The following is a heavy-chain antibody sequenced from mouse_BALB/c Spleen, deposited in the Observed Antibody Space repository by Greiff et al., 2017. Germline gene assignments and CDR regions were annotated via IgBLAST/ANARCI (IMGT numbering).Heavy chain of an antibody. J-gene: IGHJ2*01. CDR3: ARHEKLGSSYVY. CDR2: ISSGGSYT. D-gene: IGHD1-1*01. Sequence: DVMLVESGGGLVKPGGSLKLSCAASGFTFSSYAMSWVRQTPEKRLEWVATISSGGSYTYYPDSVKGRFTISRDNAKNTLYLQMSSLRSEDTAMYYCARHEKLGSSYVYWGQGTTLTVSS. CDR1: GFTFSSYA. V-gene: IGHV5-9-3*01.